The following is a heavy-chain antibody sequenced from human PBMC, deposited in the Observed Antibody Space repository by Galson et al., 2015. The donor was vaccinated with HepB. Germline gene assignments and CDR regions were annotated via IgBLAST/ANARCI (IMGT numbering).Heavy chain of an antibody. CDR3: ARNPGVAAIDDY. CDR1: GFTFSSYS. D-gene: IGHD6-13*01. Sequence: SLRLSCAASGFTFSSYSMNCVRQAPGKGLEWVSSISSSSSYIYYADSVKGRFTISRDNAKNSLYLQMNSLRAEDTAVYYCARNPGVAAIDDYWGQGTLVTVSS. V-gene: IGHV3-21*01. CDR2: ISSSSSYI. J-gene: IGHJ4*02.